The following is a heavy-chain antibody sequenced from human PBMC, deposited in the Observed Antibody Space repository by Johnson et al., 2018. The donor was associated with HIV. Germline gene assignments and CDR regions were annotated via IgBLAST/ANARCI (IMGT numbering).Heavy chain of an antibody. V-gene: IGHV3-11*04. CDR2: ISSSGSTI. CDR3: ARDRVGATAFDV. D-gene: IGHD1-26*01. Sequence: PGKGLEWVSYISSSGSTIYYADSVRGRFTISRDNAKNSLYLQMNSLRAEDTAVYYCARDRVGATAFDVWGQGTLVTVSS. J-gene: IGHJ3*01.